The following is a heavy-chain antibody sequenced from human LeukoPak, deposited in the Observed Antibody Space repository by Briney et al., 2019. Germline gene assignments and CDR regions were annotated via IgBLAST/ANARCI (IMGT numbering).Heavy chain of an antibody. Sequence: GRSLRLSCAASGFTFSSYAMHWVRQAPGKGLEWVAVISYDGSNKYYADSVKGRFTISRDNSKNTLYLQMNSLRAEDTAVYYCEAAMVRGVIPPNDAFDIWGQGTMVTVS. CDR2: ISYDGSNK. V-gene: IGHV3-30*04. D-gene: IGHD3-10*01. CDR1: GFTFSSYA. CDR3: EAAMVRGVIPPNDAFDI. J-gene: IGHJ3*02.